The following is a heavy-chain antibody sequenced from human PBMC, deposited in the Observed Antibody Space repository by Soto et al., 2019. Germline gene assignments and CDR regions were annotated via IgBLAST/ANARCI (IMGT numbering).Heavy chain of an antibody. CDR1: GFSIKSHY. D-gene: IGHD2-2*01. CDR2: IHYSGTA. CDR3: AKLSDGINQKNLKNVMNVIDF. J-gene: IGHJ4*02. Sequence: PSETXSLTCNVSGFSIKSHYFSWVRHPPGKGLGLMGHIHYSGTAGYSPSLKSRVNLSVLRAENQISMRLTSVNAADTAVYLCAKLSDGINQKNLKNVMNVIDFWGQGVLVTVSS. V-gene: IGHV4-59*11.